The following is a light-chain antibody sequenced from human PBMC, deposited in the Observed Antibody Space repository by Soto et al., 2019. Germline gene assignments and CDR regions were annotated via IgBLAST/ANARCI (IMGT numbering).Light chain of an antibody. Sequence: DLQMTQSPSTLSASVGDRVTITCRASQSISSRLAWYQQKPGKAPKLLIYKASSLESGVPLRFSGSGSGTEFTLTISSLQPDDLATYYCQQYNSYPLTFGGGTKVEIK. CDR2: KAS. CDR1: QSISSR. CDR3: QQYNSYPLT. J-gene: IGKJ4*01. V-gene: IGKV1-5*03.